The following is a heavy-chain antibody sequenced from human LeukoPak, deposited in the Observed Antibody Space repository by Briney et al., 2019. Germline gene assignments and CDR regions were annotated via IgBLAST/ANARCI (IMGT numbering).Heavy chain of an antibody. V-gene: IGHV2-5*02. CDR2: IYWDDDK. CDR1: GFSLSTSGVG. D-gene: IGHD3-3*01. CDR3: AHLPPLFRFLEWSLGFDP. Sequence: SGPTLVNPTQTLTLTCTFSGFSLSTSGVGVGWIRQPPGKALEWLALIYWDDDKRYSPSLKSRLTITKDTSKNQVVLTMTNMDPVDTATYYCAHLPPLFRFLEWSLGFDPWGQGTLVTVSS. J-gene: IGHJ5*02.